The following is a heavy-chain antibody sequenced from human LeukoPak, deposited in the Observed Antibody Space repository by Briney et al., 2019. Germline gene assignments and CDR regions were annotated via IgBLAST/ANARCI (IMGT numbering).Heavy chain of an antibody. CDR3: ARFESSIASGVDY. D-gene: IGHD6-6*01. CDR2: IYYSGST. V-gene: IGHV4-39*01. CDR1: GGSISSSSYY. J-gene: IGHJ4*02. Sequence: SETLSLTCTVSGGSISSSSYYWGWIRQPPGKGLEWIGSIYYSGSTYYNPSLKSRVTIPVDTSKNQFSLKLSSVTAADTAVYYCARFESSIASGVDYWGQGTLVTVSS.